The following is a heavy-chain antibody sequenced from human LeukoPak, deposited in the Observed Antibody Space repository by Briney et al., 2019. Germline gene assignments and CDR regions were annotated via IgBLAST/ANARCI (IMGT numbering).Heavy chain of an antibody. CDR1: GYTFTSYY. CDR2: IKPSGGST. V-gene: IGHV1-46*01. Sequence: SVKVSCKASGYTFTSYYMHWVRQAPGQGLEWMGIIKPSGGSTSYAQKFQGRVTMTRDTSTSTVYMELSSLRSEDTAVYYCARGLGGDDDILTGYQSNFDYWGQGTLVTVSS. J-gene: IGHJ4*02. CDR3: ARGLGGDDDILTGYQSNFDY. D-gene: IGHD3-9*01.